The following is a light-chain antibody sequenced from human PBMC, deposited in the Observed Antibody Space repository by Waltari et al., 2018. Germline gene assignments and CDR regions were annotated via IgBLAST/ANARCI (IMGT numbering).Light chain of an antibody. CDR1: LGISRC. V-gene: IGKV1-12*01. CDR3: LQANSFPWT. J-gene: IGKJ1*01. CDR2: PSS. Sequence: DIQMTQSPSSVSASVGDIVTITCRASLGISRCVSWYQQKPGKAPKLLIFPSSSLRSGVPSRFSGSGSGTDFTLTISSLQPEDFATYYCLQANSFPWTFGQGTKVDIK.